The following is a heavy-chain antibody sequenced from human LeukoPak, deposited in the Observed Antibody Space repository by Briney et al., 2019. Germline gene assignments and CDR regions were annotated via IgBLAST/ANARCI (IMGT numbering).Heavy chain of an antibody. CDR2: INPNSGGT. CDR3: ARAKVIVPDY. CDR1: GYTFTGYY. Sequence: ASVKVSCKASGYTFTGYYMHWMRQAPGQGPEWMGWINPNSGGTSYAQKFQGRVTMTRDTSISTAYMELSRLRFDDTAVYYCARAKVIVPDYWGQGTLVTVSS. J-gene: IGHJ4*02. V-gene: IGHV1-2*02. D-gene: IGHD5-18*01.